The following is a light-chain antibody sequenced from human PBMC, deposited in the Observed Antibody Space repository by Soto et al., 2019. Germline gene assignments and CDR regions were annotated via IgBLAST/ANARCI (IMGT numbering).Light chain of an antibody. CDR1: QGIAPY. CDR2: ATS. J-gene: IGKJ4*01. Sequence: GDRVTITCRASQGIAPYLAWFQQKPGKVPKLLIYATSTLQSGVPPRFSGSGSGTDFTLTINSLQPEDVGTYYCQKYNSAPLTFGGGT. CDR3: QKYNSAPLT. V-gene: IGKV1-27*01.